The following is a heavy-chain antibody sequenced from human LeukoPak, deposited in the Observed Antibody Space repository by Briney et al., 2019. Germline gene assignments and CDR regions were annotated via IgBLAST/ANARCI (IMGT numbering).Heavy chain of an antibody. CDR2: INAYNGNT. D-gene: IGHD3-22*01. Sequence: ASVKVSCKASGYTFTSYGISWVRQAPGQGLEWMGWINAYNGNTNYAQKLQGRVTMTTDTSTTTAYMELRSLRSDDTAVYYCARELDYDSSGYYYRLDYWGQGTLVTVSS. V-gene: IGHV1-18*01. CDR1: GYTFTSYG. J-gene: IGHJ4*02. CDR3: ARELDYDSSGYYYRLDY.